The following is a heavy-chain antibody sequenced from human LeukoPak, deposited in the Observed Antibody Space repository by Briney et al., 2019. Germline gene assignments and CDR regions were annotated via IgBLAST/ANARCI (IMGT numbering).Heavy chain of an antibody. D-gene: IGHD3-9*01. Sequence: ASVKVSRKASGYTFTSYGISWVRQAPGQGLEWMGWISAYNGNTNYAQKLQGRVTMTTDTSTSTAYMELRSLRSDDTAVYYCARAAPGYFDWLPAYYFDYWGQGTLVTVSS. CDR3: ARAAPGYFDWLPAYYFDY. CDR1: GYTFTSYG. CDR2: ISAYNGNT. J-gene: IGHJ4*02. V-gene: IGHV1-18*01.